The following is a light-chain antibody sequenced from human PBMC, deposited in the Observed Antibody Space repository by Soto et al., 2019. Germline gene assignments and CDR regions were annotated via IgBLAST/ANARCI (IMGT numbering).Light chain of an antibody. V-gene: IGLV2-8*01. CDR1: SSDVGIYNY. CDR3: SSYAGSNVI. CDR2: EVT. J-gene: IGLJ2*01. Sequence: QSVLTQPPSASGSPGQSVTISCTGTSSDVGIYNYVSWYQQHPGKAPKIIIYEVTKRPSGVPDRFSGSKSGNTASLTVSGLQADDEADYYCSSYAGSNVIFGGGTKLTVL.